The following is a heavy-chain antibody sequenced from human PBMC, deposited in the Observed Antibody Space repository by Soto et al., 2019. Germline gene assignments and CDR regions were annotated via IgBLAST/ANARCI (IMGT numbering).Heavy chain of an antibody. Sequence: QGQLVQSGDEVRKPGSSVKVSCKASGYIFVNYGIAWGRQAPGQGLEWMGWISPYSGNTHYASKVQDGLTMTTDTSTSTAYMDLGRLTSDDTAVDYCAIVDNYVTPPPQYVWGQGTTVTVSS. CDR3: AIVDNYVTPPPQYV. J-gene: IGHJ6*02. CDR1: GYIFVNYG. CDR2: ISPYSGNT. V-gene: IGHV1-18*01. D-gene: IGHD3-16*01.